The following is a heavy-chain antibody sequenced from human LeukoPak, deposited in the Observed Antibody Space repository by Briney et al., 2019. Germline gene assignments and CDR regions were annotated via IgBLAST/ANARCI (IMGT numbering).Heavy chain of an antibody. CDR3: ARTTEGGYTYNYFYYYYMDV. CDR2: IYQSGST. V-gene: IGHV4-4*02. Sequence: SGTLSLTCAVSGGSISSSNWWSWVRQPPGKGLEWIGEIYQSGSTNYNPSLKSRVTISVDKSKNQFSLKLSSVTAADTAVYYCARTTEGGYTYNYFYYYYMDVWGKGTTVTISS. J-gene: IGHJ6*03. D-gene: IGHD5-18*01. CDR1: GGSISSSNW.